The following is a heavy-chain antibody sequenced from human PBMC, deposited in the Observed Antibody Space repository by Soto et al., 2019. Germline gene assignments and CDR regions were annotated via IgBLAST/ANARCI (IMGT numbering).Heavy chain of an antibody. V-gene: IGHV3-15*01. CDR3: TTGSSSGPTGY. CDR1: GFTFSNAW. CDR2: IKSKTDGGTT. J-gene: IGHJ4*02. Sequence: GSLRLSCAASGFTFSNAWMSWVRQAPGKGLEWVGRIKSKTDGGTTDYAAPVKGRFTISRDDSKNTLYLKMNSLKTEDTAVYYCTTGSSSGPTGYWGQGTLVTVSS. D-gene: IGHD3-22*01.